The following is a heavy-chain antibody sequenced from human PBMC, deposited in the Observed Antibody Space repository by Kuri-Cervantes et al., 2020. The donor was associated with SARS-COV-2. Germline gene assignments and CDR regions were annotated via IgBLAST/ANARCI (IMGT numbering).Heavy chain of an antibody. Sequence: GGSLRLSCKGSGYSFTSYWISWVRQMPGKGLEWMGRIDPSDSYTNYSPSFQGQVTISADKSISTAYLQWSSLKASDTAMYYCARLIVVVAATGSDAFDIWGQGTMVTVSS. V-gene: IGHV5-10-1*04. D-gene: IGHD2-15*01. CDR2: IDPSDSYT. J-gene: IGHJ3*02. CDR3: ARLIVVVAATGSDAFDI. CDR1: GYSFTSYW.